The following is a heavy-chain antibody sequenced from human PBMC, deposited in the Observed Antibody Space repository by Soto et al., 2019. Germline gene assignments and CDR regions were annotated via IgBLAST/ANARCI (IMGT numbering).Heavy chain of an antibody. Sequence: PGGSLRLSCAASGFTFSDYAMHWVRQAPGKGLEWVALISKDGNNKYHADSVKGRFTVSRDDSQNTLFLQMNSLRTGDTAVYYCANEYLDHWGQGNLVTVSS. CDR2: ISKDGNNK. D-gene: IGHD2-15*01. J-gene: IGHJ4*02. CDR1: GFTFSDYA. V-gene: IGHV3-30*18. CDR3: ANEYLDH.